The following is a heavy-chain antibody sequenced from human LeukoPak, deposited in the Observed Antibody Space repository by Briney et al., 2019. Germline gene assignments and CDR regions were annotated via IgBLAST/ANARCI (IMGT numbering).Heavy chain of an antibody. CDR1: GGSIRSSSYY. V-gene: IGHV4-39*01. D-gene: IGHD5-24*01. Sequence: SETLSLTCTVSGGSIRSSSYYWGWIRQPPGRGWGGIGSIYYSGSTYYNPSLKSRVTISVDTSKNQFSLKLSSVTAADTAVYYCARLDSGWSQSVDYWGQGTLVTVSS. CDR2: IYYSGST. CDR3: ARLDSGWSQSVDY. J-gene: IGHJ4*02.